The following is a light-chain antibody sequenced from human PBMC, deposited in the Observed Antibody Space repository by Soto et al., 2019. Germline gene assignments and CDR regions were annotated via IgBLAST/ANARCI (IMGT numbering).Light chain of an antibody. J-gene: IGKJ3*01. Sequence: DIQMTQSPSTLSASVGDRVTITCRASQSISNWLAWYQQKPGKAPKLLIYRASALERGVPSRFTGSGSGTEFTLTISSLQPDDFATYYCQQANSFPRTFGPGTKVDIK. V-gene: IGKV1-5*03. CDR2: RAS. CDR1: QSISNW. CDR3: QQANSFPRT.